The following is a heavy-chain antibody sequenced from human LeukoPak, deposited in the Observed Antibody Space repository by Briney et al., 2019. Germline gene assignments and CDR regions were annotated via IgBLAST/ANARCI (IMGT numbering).Heavy chain of an antibody. Sequence: ASVKVSCKASGYTFTGYYMHWVRQAPGQGLEWMGWINPNSGGTNYAQKFQGRVTMTRDTSISTAYMELSRLRSDDTAVYYCARIYCSSTSCYTGRVYYSMDVWGQGTTVTVSS. V-gene: IGHV1-2*02. CDR2: INPNSGGT. D-gene: IGHD2-2*02. J-gene: IGHJ6*02. CDR3: ARIYCSSTSCYTGRVYYSMDV. CDR1: GYTFTGYY.